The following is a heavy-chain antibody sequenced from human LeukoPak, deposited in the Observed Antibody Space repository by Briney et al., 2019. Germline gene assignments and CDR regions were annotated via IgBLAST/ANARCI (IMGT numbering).Heavy chain of an antibody. J-gene: IGHJ4*02. D-gene: IGHD3-10*01. CDR1: GYTFTSYY. V-gene: IGHV1-46*01. CDR2: INPSGGST. Sequence: ASVKVSCKASGYTFTSYYMHWVRQAPGQGLERMGIINPSGGSTSYAQKFQGRVTMTRDTSTSTVYMELSSLRSEDTAVYYCAREMVYGLGRYYFDYWGQGTLVTVSS. CDR3: AREMVYGLGRYYFDY.